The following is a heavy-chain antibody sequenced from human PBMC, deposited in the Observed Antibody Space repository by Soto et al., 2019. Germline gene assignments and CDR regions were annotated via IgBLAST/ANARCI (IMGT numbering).Heavy chain of an antibody. CDR1: GFTFSGSA. V-gene: IGHV3-73*01. D-gene: IGHD3-16*02. CDR2: IRSKGNSYAT. CDR3: TRRLVTRFEGVIVDYFDH. Sequence: GGSLRLSCVASGFTFSGSAIHWVRQASGKGLEWVGRIRSKGNSYATAYAASVKDRFTVSRDDSENTAYLQMNSLKNEDTAVYYCTRRLVTRFEGVIVDYFDHWGPGTVVTVSS. J-gene: IGHJ4*02.